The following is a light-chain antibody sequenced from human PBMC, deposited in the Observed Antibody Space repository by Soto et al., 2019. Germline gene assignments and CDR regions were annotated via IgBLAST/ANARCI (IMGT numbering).Light chain of an antibody. J-gene: IGKJ1*01. CDR1: QSVTSS. CDR3: QHYDNWPPWT. Sequence: EIVLTQSPGTLSLSPGERATLSCRASQSVTSSFLAWYQQKPGQAPRLLIYGASIRATDVPARFSGSGSGTEFTLTISSLQSEDFAVYFCQHYDNWPPWTFGQGTKVDIK. CDR2: GAS. V-gene: IGKV3-15*01.